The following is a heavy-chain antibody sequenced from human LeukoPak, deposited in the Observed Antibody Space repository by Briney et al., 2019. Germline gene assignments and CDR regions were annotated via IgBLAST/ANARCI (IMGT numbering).Heavy chain of an antibody. CDR1: GFTFSSSA. Sequence: GGSLRLSCAASGFTFSSSAMSWVRQVPGKGLEWVSGISASGGSTSYADSVRGRFTISRANSKNTLYVQMNSLRDEDTAVHYCAKDQRWESPHYLDSWGQGTLVTVSS. CDR3: AKDQRWESPHYLDS. CDR2: ISASGGST. D-gene: IGHD1-26*01. V-gene: IGHV3-23*01. J-gene: IGHJ4*02.